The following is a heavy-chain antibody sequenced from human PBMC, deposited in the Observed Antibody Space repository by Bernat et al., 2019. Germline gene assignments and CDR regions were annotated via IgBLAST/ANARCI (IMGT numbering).Heavy chain of an antibody. Sequence: EVQLVESGGGLVKPGGSLRLSCAASGFTFSSYSMNWVRQAPGKGLEWVSSISSSSSYIYYADSVKGRFTISRDNAKNSLYLQMNSLRAEDTAVYYCARSSCDYGWFDPWGQGTLVTVSS. J-gene: IGHJ5*02. CDR2: ISSSSSYI. V-gene: IGHV3-21*01. CDR3: ARSSCDYGWFDP. D-gene: IGHD4-17*01. CDR1: GFTFSSYS.